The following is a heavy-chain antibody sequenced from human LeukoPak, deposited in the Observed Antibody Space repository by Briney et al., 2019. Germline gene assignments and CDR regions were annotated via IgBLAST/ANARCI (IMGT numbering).Heavy chain of an antibody. CDR3: ARANSDYYDSSGYPRGFDP. Sequence: SETLSLTCTVSGGSISSYYWSWIRQPPGKGLEWIGYISYSGTTNYNPSLKSRVTISVDTSKNQFSLKLSSVTAADTAVYYCARANSDYYDSSGYPRGFDPWGQGTLVTVSS. J-gene: IGHJ5*02. V-gene: IGHV4-59*12. CDR1: GGSISSYY. D-gene: IGHD3-22*01. CDR2: ISYSGTT.